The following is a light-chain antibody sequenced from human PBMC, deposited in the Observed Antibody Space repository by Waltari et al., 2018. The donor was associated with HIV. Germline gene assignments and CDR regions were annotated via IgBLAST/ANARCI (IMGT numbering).Light chain of an antibody. J-gene: IGLJ2*01. CDR2: DVT. V-gene: IGLV2-11*01. CDR3: CSYAGSYDFDVV. CDR1: SRDVGGYNS. Sequence: QSALTPPRSVSGSLGQSVTISCTVISRDVGGYNSVPGYQQHPGKAPKLLIFDVTKRPSGVPDRFSGSKSGDTASLTISGLQSEDEADYYCCSYAGSYDFDVVFGGGTNLTVL.